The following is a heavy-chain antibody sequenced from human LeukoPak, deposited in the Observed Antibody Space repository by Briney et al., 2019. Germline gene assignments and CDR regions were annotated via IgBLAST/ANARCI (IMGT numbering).Heavy chain of an antibody. CDR3: ARCIYSGPWFGELFNWFDP. CDR1: GGSISSSSYY. Sequence: SETLSLTCTVSGGSISSSSYYWGWIRQPPGKGLEWIGSIYYSGSTYYNPSLKSRVTISVDTSKNQFSLKLSSVTAADTAVYYCARCIYSGPWFGELFNWFDPWGQGTLVTVSS. CDR2: IYYSGST. D-gene: IGHD3-10*01. J-gene: IGHJ5*02. V-gene: IGHV4-39*01.